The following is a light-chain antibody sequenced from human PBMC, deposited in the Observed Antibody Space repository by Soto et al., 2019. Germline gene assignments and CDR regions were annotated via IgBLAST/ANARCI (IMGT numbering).Light chain of an antibody. V-gene: IGKV1-5*03. CDR2: KAS. Sequence: DLQMTQSPSTLSASVGDRVTITCRASQSISSWLAWYQQKPGTAPKLLIYKASSLQSGVPSRFSGSGSGKEFTLTISSLQPDDFATYYCQQYSSYPYTFGQGTKLEIK. CDR1: QSISSW. J-gene: IGKJ2*01. CDR3: QQYSSYPYT.